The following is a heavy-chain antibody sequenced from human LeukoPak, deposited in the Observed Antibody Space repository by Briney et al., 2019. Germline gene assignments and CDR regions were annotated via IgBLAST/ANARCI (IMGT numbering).Heavy chain of an antibody. V-gene: IGHV3-33*06. CDR3: AKDLVRITIFGVVIPPGYYMDV. J-gene: IGHJ6*03. Sequence: PGRSLRLSCAASGFTFSSYGMHWVRQAPGKGLEWVAVIWYDGSNKYYADSVKGRFTISRDNSKNTLYLQMNSLRAEDTAVYYCAKDLVRITIFGVVIPPGYYMDVWGKGTTVTVSS. CDR1: GFTFSSYG. CDR2: IWYDGSNK. D-gene: IGHD3-3*01.